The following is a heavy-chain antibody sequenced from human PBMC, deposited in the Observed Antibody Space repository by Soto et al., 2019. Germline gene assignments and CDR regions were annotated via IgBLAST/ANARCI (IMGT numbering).Heavy chain of an antibody. CDR1: GFTFSDYY. CDR3: ARDDRTTSALDP. Sequence: GGSLRLSCAASGFTFSDYYMSWIRQAPGKGLEWVSYISSSGSTIYCADSVKGRFTISRDNAKNSLYLQMNSLRAEDTAVYYCARDDRTTSALDPWGQGTLVTVSS. D-gene: IGHD2-2*01. CDR2: ISSSGSTI. J-gene: IGHJ5*02. V-gene: IGHV3-11*01.